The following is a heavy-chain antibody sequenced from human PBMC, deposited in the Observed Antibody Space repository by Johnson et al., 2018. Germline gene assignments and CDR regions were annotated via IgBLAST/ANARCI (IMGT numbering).Heavy chain of an antibody. D-gene: IGHD3-3*01. Sequence: VQLVQSGGGLVQXGRSLRLSCAASGFTFDDYAMHWVRQAPGKGLEWVSGISWNSGSIGYADSVKGRFTISRDNAKNSLYLQMNSLRAEDTALYYCAKAPVGWLGEGAEYFQHWGQGTLVTVSS. J-gene: IGHJ1*01. CDR2: ISWNSGSI. CDR3: AKAPVGWLGEGAEYFQH. V-gene: IGHV3-9*01. CDR1: GFTFDDYA.